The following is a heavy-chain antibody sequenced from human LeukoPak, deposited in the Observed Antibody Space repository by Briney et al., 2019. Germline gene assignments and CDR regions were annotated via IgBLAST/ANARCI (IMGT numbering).Heavy chain of an antibody. V-gene: IGHV3-21*01. J-gene: IGHJ4*02. D-gene: IGHD4-17*01. Sequence: HWFSSISSYISYIYYADAVPGRFTVSRDNAKYSLYLQMNSLRAEDTAVYYCVRGSYGAYDYWGQGSLVTVSS. CDR3: VRGSYGAYDY. CDR2: ISSYISYI.